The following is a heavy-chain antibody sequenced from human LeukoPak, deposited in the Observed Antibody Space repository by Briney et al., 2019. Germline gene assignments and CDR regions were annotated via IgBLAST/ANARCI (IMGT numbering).Heavy chain of an antibody. J-gene: IGHJ4*02. CDR3: ASWTWIQLY. D-gene: IGHD5-18*01. V-gene: IGHV4-34*01. Sequence: SETLSLTCAVYGGSFSGYYWSWIRQPPGKGLEWIGEINHSGSTNYNPSLKSRVTISVDTSKNQFSLKLSSVTAADTAAYYCASWTWIQLYWGQGTLVTVSS. CDR1: GGSFSGYY. CDR2: INHSGST.